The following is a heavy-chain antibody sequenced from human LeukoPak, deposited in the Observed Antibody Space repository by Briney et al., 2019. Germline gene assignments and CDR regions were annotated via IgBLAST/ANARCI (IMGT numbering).Heavy chain of an antibody. Sequence: GRSLRLSCAASGFTFDEYAMHWVRQAPGKGLEWVSGISWNSGSIGYADSVKGRFTISRDNAKNSLYLQMNSLRAEDTALYYCAKDMLTYCRGHCQDAFDIWGQGTMVTVSS. CDR2: ISWNSGSI. CDR1: GFTFDEYA. D-gene: IGHD2-21*02. J-gene: IGHJ3*02. V-gene: IGHV3-9*01. CDR3: AKDMLTYCRGHCQDAFDI.